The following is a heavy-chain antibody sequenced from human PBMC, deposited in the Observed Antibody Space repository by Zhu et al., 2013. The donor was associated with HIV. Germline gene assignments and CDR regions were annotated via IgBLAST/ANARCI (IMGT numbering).Heavy chain of an antibody. V-gene: IGHV3-23*01. D-gene: IGHD2-15*01. Sequence: EVQLLESGGGLVQPGGSLRLSCAASGFTFSNYAMNWVRQAPGKGLEWVSGVSRSGDSLRYADSVKGRFTISRDNPKNTLYLQMNTLRVEDTAVYYCARDLCSGGRCYALVDYWGQGTLVTVSS. J-gene: IGHJ4*02. CDR1: GFTFSNYA. CDR3: ARDLCSGGRCYALVDY. CDR2: VSRSGDSL.